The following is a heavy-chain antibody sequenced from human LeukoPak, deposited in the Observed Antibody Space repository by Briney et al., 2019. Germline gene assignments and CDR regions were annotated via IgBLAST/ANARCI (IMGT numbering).Heavy chain of an antibody. J-gene: IGHJ3*02. Sequence: GGSLRLSCAASGFTFSSYGMHWVRQAPGKGLEWVAFIRYDGSNKYYADSVKGRFTISRDNSKNTLYLQMNSLRAEDTAVYYCAKDWRGGSGYYYVDAFDIWGQGTMVTVSS. CDR1: GFTFSSYG. CDR3: AKDWRGGSGYYYVDAFDI. CDR2: IRYDGSNK. D-gene: IGHD3-22*01. V-gene: IGHV3-30*02.